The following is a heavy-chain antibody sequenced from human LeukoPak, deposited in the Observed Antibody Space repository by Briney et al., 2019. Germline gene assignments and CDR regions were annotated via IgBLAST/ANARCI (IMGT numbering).Heavy chain of an antibody. V-gene: IGHV4-59*01. D-gene: IGHD4-17*01. Sequence: SETLSLSCTVSGGSISSYYWSWIRQPPGKGLEWIGYIYYSGSTNYNPSLKSRVTISVDTSKNQFSLKLSSVTAADTAVHYCARENYGDYEENWFDPWGQGTLVTVSS. CDR1: GGSISSYY. CDR3: ARENYGDYEENWFDP. J-gene: IGHJ5*02. CDR2: IYYSGST.